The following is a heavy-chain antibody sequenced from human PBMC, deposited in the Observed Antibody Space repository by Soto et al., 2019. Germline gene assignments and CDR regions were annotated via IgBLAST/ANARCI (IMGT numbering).Heavy chain of an antibody. CDR2: IYYSGST. CDR3: ARADSSGRMV. CDR1: GGSISPYY. J-gene: IGHJ4*02. V-gene: IGHV4-59*08. Sequence: SETLSLTCTVSGGSISPYYWSWIRQPPGKGLEWIGYIYYSGSTNYNPSLKSRVTMSVDTSKNQFSLKLSSVTAADTAVYYSARADSSGRMVWGQGTLVTVSS. D-gene: IGHD3-10*01.